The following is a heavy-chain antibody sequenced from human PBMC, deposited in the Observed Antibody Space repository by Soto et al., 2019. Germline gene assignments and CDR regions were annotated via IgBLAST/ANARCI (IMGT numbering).Heavy chain of an antibody. Sequence: QVPLVESGGGVVQPGRSLRLSCAASGFTFSSYGMHWVRQAPGKGLEWVAVISYDGSNKYYADSVKGRFTISRDNSKNTLYLQRNSLRAEDTEVYYCAKDPLGYCTNGVCSVYYYGMDVWGQGTTVTVSS. CDR2: ISYDGSNK. V-gene: IGHV3-30*18. D-gene: IGHD2-8*01. CDR1: GFTFSSYG. J-gene: IGHJ6*02. CDR3: AKDPLGYCTNGVCSVYYYGMDV.